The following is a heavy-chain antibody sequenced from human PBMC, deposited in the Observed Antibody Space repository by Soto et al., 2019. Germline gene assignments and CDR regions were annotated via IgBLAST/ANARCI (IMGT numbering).Heavy chain of an antibody. D-gene: IGHD4-17*01. CDR1: GGTFSSYA. CDR2: IIPIFGTA. CDR3: ARGTTVETGNY. V-gene: IGHV1-69*05. Sequence: GASVKVSCKASGGTFSSYAITWVRQAPGQGLEWMGGIIPIFGTANYAQKLQGRVTMTTDTSTSTAYMELRSLRSDDTAVYYCARGTTVETGNYWGQGTQVTVSS. J-gene: IGHJ4*02.